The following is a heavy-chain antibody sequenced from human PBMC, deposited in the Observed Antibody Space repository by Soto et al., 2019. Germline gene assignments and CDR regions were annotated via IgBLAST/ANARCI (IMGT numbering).Heavy chain of an antibody. V-gene: IGHV4-34*01. CDR2: INHSGST. CDR1: GGSFSGYY. CDR3: ARDSGWYTDAFDI. Sequence: SETLSLTCAVYGGSFSGYYWSWIRQPPGKGLEWIGEINHSGSTNYNPSLKSRVTISVDTSKNQFSLKLSSVTAADTAVYYFARDSGWYTDAFDIWGQGTMVTVSS. J-gene: IGHJ3*02. D-gene: IGHD6-19*01.